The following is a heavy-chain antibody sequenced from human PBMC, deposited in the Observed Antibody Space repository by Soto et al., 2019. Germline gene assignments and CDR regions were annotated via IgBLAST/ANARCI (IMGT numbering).Heavy chain of an antibody. V-gene: IGHV4-59*08. Sequence: SETLSLTCTVSGCSISSYYWSWIRQPPGKGLEWIGYIYYSGSTNYNPSLKSRVTISVDTSKNQFSLKLSSVTAADTAVYYCYYDSSGYYSGYWGQGTLVTVS. D-gene: IGHD3-22*01. CDR2: IYYSGST. CDR1: GCSISSYY. CDR3: YYDSSGYYSGY. J-gene: IGHJ4*02.